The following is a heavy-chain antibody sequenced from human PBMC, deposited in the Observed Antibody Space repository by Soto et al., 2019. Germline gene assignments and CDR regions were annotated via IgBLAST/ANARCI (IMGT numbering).Heavy chain of an antibody. CDR3: ARVGGTGGYTYGLDY. D-gene: IGHD5-18*01. CDR1: GGTFSSYA. CDR2: IIPVVGTV. Sequence: QVQLVQSGAEVKKPGSSVKVSCNASGGTFSSYAISWVRQAPGQGLEWMGGIIPVVGTVIYAQKFQGRVTITADKSTNTAYMELSSLRSEDTAVYFCARVGGTGGYTYGLDYWGQGTLVTVSS. J-gene: IGHJ4*02. V-gene: IGHV1-69*06.